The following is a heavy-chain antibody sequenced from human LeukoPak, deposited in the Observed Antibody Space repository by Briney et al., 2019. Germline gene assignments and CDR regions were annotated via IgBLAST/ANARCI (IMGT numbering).Heavy chain of an antibody. D-gene: IGHD1-26*01. CDR2: IWYDGSNK. J-gene: IGHJ4*02. CDR3: AKDQSGSSYYFDY. Sequence: GGSLRLSCAASGFTFSSYGVHWVRQAPGEGLEWVAVIWYDGSNKYYADSVKGRFTISRDNSKNTLYLQMNSLRAEDTAVYYCAKDQSGSSYYFDYWGQGTLVTVSS. CDR1: GFTFSSYG. V-gene: IGHV3-33*06.